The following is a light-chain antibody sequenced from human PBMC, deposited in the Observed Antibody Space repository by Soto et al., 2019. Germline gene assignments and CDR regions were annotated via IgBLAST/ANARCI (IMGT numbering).Light chain of an antibody. Sequence: QSALTQPPSASGSPGQSITISCTGTRSDVGGYNSVCWHQQHPGKAPKLIIYEVSNRPSGVSDRFSASKSGNTASLTISGLQADDEADYYCSSFTTTNTWVFGGGTKLTVL. CDR2: EVS. CDR1: RSDVGGYNS. CDR3: SSFTTTNTWV. J-gene: IGLJ3*02. V-gene: IGLV2-14*01.